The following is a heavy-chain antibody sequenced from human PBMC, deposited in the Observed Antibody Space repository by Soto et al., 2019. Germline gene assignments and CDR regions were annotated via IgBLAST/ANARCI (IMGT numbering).Heavy chain of an antibody. CDR2: IDPVFGTA. D-gene: IGHD1-1*01. V-gene: IGHV1-69*01. CDR3: AGGSTRTFDF. CDR1: GGAVSSSV. Sequence: QVQLVQSGAEVKKPGSSVRVSCKASGGAVSSSVFSWLRQAPGQGLEWMGGIDPVFGTANYAQKFQGRFTNTADETTTTGNMELSSLATEDTAVYYSAGGSTRTFDFWGQGTLVTVSS. J-gene: IGHJ4*02.